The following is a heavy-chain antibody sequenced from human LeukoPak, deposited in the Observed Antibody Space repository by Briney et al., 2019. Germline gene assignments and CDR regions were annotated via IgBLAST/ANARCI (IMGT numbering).Heavy chain of an antibody. Sequence: SETLSLTCTVSGGSISSYYWTWIRQTPGKGLEWIGTIYYSGSTYYNPSLKSRVAISVDTSKNHFSLKLSSVTAADTAVYYCARFSELDYWGQGTLVTVSS. V-gene: IGHV4-59*04. J-gene: IGHJ4*02. CDR2: IYYSGST. CDR1: GGSISSYY. CDR3: ARFSELDY.